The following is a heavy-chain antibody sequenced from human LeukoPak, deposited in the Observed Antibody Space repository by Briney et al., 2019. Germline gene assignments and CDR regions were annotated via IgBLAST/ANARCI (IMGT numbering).Heavy chain of an antibody. CDR3: ARARYSSSWACDY. D-gene: IGHD6-13*01. Sequence: SETLSLTCAVYGGSFSGYYWSWIRQPPGKGLEWIGYIYYSGSTNYNPSLKSRVTISVDTSKNQFSLKLSSVTAADTAVYYCARARYSSSWACDYWGQGTLVTVSS. V-gene: IGHV4-59*01. J-gene: IGHJ4*02. CDR1: GGSFSGYY. CDR2: IYYSGST.